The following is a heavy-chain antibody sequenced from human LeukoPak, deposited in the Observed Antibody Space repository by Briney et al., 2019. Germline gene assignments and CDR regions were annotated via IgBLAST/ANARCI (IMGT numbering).Heavy chain of an antibody. CDR1: GVSISIYY. D-gene: IGHD1-26*01. CDR3: VRDRELNY. Sequence: SETLSLTCTVSGVSISIYYWSWVRQPPGKGLEWIGYIYNSGSTNYNPPLRSRATISADTSKNQFSLKLSSVTAADTAVYYCVRDRELNYWGQGTLVTVSS. V-gene: IGHV4-59*01. J-gene: IGHJ4*02. CDR2: IYNSGST.